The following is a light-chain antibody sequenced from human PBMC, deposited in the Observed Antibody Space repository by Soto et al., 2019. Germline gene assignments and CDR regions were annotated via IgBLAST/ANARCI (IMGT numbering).Light chain of an antibody. J-gene: IGKJ2*01. CDR3: QQYKSAT. V-gene: IGKV1-5*01. CDR2: DAS. CDR1: QSISDW. Sequence: DIQMTQSPSTLSASVGDRVTITCRASQSISDWLAWYQQIPGKAPKLLIYDASTLQSGVPSRFSGSGSGTEFTLTIISLQPADFAPYYCQQYKSATFGQGTKLEIK.